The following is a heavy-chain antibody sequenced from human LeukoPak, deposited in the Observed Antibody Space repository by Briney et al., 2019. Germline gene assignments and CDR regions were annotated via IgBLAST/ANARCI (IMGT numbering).Heavy chain of an antibody. CDR2: INPSGGST. CDR1: GYTFTSYY. J-gene: IGHJ6*03. V-gene: IGHV1-46*01. D-gene: IGHD1-26*01. Sequence: ASVKVSCKASGYTFTSYYMHWVRQAPGQGLEWMGIINPSGGSTSYAQKFQGRVTMTRDTSTSTVYMELSSLRSEDTAVYYCARAGAAHYYYYYMDVWGKGTTVTVSS. CDR3: ARAGAAHYYYYYMDV.